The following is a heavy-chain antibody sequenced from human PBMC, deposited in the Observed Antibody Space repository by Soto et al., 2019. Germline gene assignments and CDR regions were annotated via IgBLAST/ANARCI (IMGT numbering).Heavy chain of an antibody. J-gene: IGHJ4*02. CDR1: GGTFSSYA. CDR2: IIPIFGTA. D-gene: IGHD3-22*01. CDR3: ARDQQWLPHSD. Sequence: GASVKVSCKASGGTFSSYAISWVRQAPGQGLEWMGGIIPIFGTANYAQKFQGRVTITADKSTSTAYMELSSLRSEDTAVYYCARDQQWLPHSDWGQGTLVTVSS. V-gene: IGHV1-69*06.